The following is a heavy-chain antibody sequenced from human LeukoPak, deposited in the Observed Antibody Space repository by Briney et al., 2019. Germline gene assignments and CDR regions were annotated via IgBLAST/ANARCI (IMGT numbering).Heavy chain of an antibody. CDR1: GFTFSGYS. CDR2: ISSSSSYI. CDR3: ARGADMSPEY. V-gene: IGHV3-21*01. Sequence: GGSLRLSCVASGFTFSGYSMNWVRQAPGKGLEWVSSISSSSSYIYYADSVKGRFTISRDNAKNSLYLQMNSLRAEDTAVYYCARGADMSPEYWGQGTLVTVSS. J-gene: IGHJ4*02.